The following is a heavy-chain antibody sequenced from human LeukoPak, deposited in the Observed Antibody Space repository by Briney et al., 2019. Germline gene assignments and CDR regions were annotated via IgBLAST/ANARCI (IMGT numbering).Heavy chain of an antibody. V-gene: IGHV4-61*01. CDR2: IYYSGST. J-gene: IGHJ4*02. CDR3: TRAAYSGSYHSDY. D-gene: IGHD1-26*01. Sequence: SETLSLTCTVSGGSFNSGSYYWNWIRQPPGKGLEWIGYIYYSGSTNYNPSLKSRVTISVDTSKNQFSLKLSSVTAADTAVYYCTRAAYSGSYHSDYWGQGTLVTVSS. CDR1: GGSFNSGSYY.